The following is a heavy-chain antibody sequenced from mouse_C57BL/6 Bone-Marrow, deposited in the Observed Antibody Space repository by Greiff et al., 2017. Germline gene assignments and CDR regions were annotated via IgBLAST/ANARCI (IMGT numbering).Heavy chain of an antibody. CDR1: DYTFTSYW. Sequence: QVQLQQPGAELVMPGASVKLSCKASDYTFTSYWMPWVKQRPGQGLEWIGEIDPSDSYTNYNQKFKGKSTLTVDKSSSTAYMQLSSLTSEDSAVYYCARDGNFFYYAMDYWGQGTSVTVSS. D-gene: IGHD2-1*01. V-gene: IGHV1-69*01. J-gene: IGHJ4*01. CDR2: IDPSDSYT. CDR3: ARDGNFFYYAMDY.